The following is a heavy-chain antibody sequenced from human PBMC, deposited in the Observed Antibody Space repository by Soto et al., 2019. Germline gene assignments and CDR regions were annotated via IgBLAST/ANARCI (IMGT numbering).Heavy chain of an antibody. CDR3: ARQLSDWYYFDY. Sequence: PSETLSLTCTVSGGSISSSSYYWGWIRQPQGKGLEWIGRIYYSGSTYYNPSLKSRVTISVDTSKNQFSQKLSSVTAADTAVYYCARQLSDWYYFDYWGQGTLVTVSS. CDR1: GGSISSSSYY. CDR2: IYYSGST. V-gene: IGHV4-39*01. D-gene: IGHD6-19*01. J-gene: IGHJ4*02.